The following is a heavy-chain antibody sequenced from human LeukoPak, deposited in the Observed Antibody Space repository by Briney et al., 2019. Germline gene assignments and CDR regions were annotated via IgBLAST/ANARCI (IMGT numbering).Heavy chain of an antibody. Sequence: SETLSLTCTVSGGSISSGSYYWSWIRQPAGKGLEWIGRIYTSGSANYNPSLKSRVTMSLDTSTSQFSLKLSSVTAADTAVYYCARGGVLLGIDYWGQGTLVTVSS. V-gene: IGHV4-61*02. CDR2: IYTSGSA. CDR1: GGSISSGSYY. D-gene: IGHD2-8*02. J-gene: IGHJ4*02. CDR3: ARGGVLLGIDY.